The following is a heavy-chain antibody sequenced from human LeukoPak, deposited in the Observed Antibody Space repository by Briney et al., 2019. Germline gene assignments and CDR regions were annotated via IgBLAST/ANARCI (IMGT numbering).Heavy chain of an antibody. V-gene: IGHV5-51*01. CDR3: ARLESEMATIRVYYFDY. CDR2: IYPGDSDT. J-gene: IGHJ4*02. D-gene: IGHD5-24*01. CDR1: GYSFTSYW. Sequence: MSGESLKISCKGSGYSFTSYWIGWVRQIPGKGLEWMGIIYPGDSDTRYSPSFQGQVTISADKSISTAYLQWSSLKASDTAMYYCARLESEMATIRVYYFDYWGQGTLVTVSS.